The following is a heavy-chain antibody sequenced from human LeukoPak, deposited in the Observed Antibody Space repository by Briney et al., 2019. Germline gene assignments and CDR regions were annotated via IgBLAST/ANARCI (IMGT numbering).Heavy chain of an antibody. J-gene: IGHJ4*02. D-gene: IGHD3-3*01. CDR3: ARDAGYDFWTGYYDF. CDR1: GFXFRSYW. V-gene: IGHV3-7*05. Sequence: PGGSLRLSCVASGFXFRSYWMSWVRQAPGKGQEWVAPIKQDGSEKYYVDSVKGRFTTSRDIAQNSLYLQMNSLRAEDTAVYFCARDAGYDFWTGYYDFWGQGTLVTVSS. CDR2: IKQDGSEK.